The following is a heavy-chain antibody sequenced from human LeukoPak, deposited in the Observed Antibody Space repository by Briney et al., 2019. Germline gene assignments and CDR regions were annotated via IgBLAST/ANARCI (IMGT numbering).Heavy chain of an antibody. J-gene: IGHJ4*02. CDR1: GYSISSGYY. D-gene: IGHD3-10*01. CDR3: ASPYGSGSYV. CDR2: IYHSGST. V-gene: IGHV4-38-2*02. Sequence: PSETLSLTCTVSGYSISSGYYWGWIRQPPGKGLEWIGSIYHSGSTYYNPSLKSRVTISVDTSKNQFSLKLSSVTAADTAVYYCASPYGSGSYVWGQGTPVTVSS.